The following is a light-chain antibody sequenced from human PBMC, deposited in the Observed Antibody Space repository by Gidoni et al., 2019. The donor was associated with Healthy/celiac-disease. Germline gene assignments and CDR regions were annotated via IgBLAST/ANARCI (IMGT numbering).Light chain of an antibody. CDR2: GAS. V-gene: IGKV3-15*01. CDR3: QQYNNWPPT. J-gene: IGKJ1*01. Sequence: EIVMTQSPATLSVSPEERATLSCRASQSVSSNLAWYQQKPGQAPRLLIYGASTRATGIPARFSGSGSGTEFTLTISSLQSEDFAVYYCQQYNNWPPTFXQXTKVEIK. CDR1: QSVSSN.